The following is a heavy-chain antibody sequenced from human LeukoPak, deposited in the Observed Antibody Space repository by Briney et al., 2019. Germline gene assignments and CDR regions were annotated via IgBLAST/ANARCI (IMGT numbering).Heavy chain of an antibody. V-gene: IGHV4-39*01. J-gene: IGHJ6*03. Sequence: SETLSLTCTVSGGSISSSSYYWGWIRQPPGKGLEWIGSIFYTGSIYYNPSLKSRVTISVDTSKNQFSLKLSSVTAADTAVYYCAGPGSGSYYNWDYYYYMDVWGKGTTVTISS. CDR3: AGPGSGSYYNWDYYYYMDV. CDR2: IFYTGSI. CDR1: GGSISSSSYY. D-gene: IGHD3-10*01.